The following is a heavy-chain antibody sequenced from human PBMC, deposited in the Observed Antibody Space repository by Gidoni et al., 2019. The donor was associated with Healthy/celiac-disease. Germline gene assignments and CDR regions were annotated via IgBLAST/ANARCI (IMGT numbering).Heavy chain of an antibody. CDR3: ARDAYSSGWTNGMDV. V-gene: IGHV4-59*01. Sequence: RSLKSRVTISVDTSKNQFSLKLSSVTAADTAVYYCARDAYSSGWTNGMDVWGQGTTVTVSS. D-gene: IGHD6-19*01. J-gene: IGHJ6*02.